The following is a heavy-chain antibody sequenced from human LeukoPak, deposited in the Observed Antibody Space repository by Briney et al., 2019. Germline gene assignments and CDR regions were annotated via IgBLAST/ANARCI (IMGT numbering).Heavy chain of an antibody. CDR1: GYSISSGYY. J-gene: IGHJ4*02. CDR3: AREGHSGYDWYY. Sequence: SETLSLTCTVSGYSISSGYYWGWIRQPPGKGLELIGSINHSGGTYYNPSLKSRVTISVDTSKNQFSLKLSSVTAADTAVCYCAREGHSGYDWYYWGQGTLVTVSS. CDR2: INHSGGT. V-gene: IGHV4-38-2*02. D-gene: IGHD5-12*01.